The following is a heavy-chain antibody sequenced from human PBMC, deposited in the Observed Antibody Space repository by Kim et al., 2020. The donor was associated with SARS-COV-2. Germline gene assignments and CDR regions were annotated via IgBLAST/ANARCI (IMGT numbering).Heavy chain of an antibody. CDR3: ARTPRGYSNLYYYYGMDV. CDR2: IYYSGST. V-gene: IGHV4-30-4*01. CDR1: GGSISSGDYY. D-gene: IGHD3-22*01. Sequence: SETLSLTCTVSGGSISSGDYYWSWIRQPPGKGLEWIGYIYYSGSTYYNPSLKSRVTISVDTSKNQFSLKLSSVTAADTAVYYCARTPRGYSNLYYYYGMDVWGQGTTVTVSS. J-gene: IGHJ6*02.